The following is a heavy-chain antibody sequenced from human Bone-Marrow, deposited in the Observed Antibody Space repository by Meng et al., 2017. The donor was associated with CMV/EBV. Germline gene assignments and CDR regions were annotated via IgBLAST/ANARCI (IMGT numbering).Heavy chain of an antibody. D-gene: IGHD3-22*01. V-gene: IGHV3-74*01. CDR3: ARAKRKDSSLNDAFDI. CDR1: GFTFRSHW. Sequence: GESLKISCAASGFTFRSHWMHWVRQVPGKGLEWVSRIKSDGSSTSYADSVEGRFIISRDNAKNTLYLQMNCLRAEDTAVYYCARAKRKDSSLNDAFDIWGQGSMDTVSS. CDR2: IKSDGSST. J-gene: IGHJ3*02.